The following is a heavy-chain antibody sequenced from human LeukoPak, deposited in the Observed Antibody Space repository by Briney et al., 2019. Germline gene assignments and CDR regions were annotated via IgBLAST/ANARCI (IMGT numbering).Heavy chain of an antibody. CDR3: ARDLDVLGHFDY. J-gene: IGHJ4*02. CDR2: IYYSGSS. CDR1: GGSISSSSSY. D-gene: IGHD3/OR15-3a*01. V-gene: IGHV4-39*02. Sequence: PSETLSLTCSVSGGSISSSSSYWGWIRQPPGKGLEWIGSIYYSGSSFDNPALKSRVTISVDTSKNQFSLKLSSVTAADTAVYYCARDLDVLGHFDYWGQGTLVTVSS.